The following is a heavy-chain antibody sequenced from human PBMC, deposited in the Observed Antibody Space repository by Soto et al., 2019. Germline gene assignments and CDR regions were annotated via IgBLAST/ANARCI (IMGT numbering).Heavy chain of an antibody. D-gene: IGHD5-18*01. J-gene: IGHJ6*02. CDR3: ARDPGYSYGYVYYYYGMDV. CDR2: IWYDGSNK. CDR1: GFTFSSYG. Sequence: QVQLVESGGGVVQPGRSLRLSCAASGFTFSSYGMHWVRQAPGKGLEWVAVIWYDGSNKYYADSVKGRFTISRDNSKNTLYLQMNSLRAEDTAVYYWARDPGYSYGYVYYYYGMDVWGQGTTVTVSS. V-gene: IGHV3-33*01.